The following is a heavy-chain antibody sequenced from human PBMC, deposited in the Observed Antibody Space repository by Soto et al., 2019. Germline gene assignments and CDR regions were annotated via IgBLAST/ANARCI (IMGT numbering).Heavy chain of an antibody. V-gene: IGHV1-46*01. J-gene: IGHJ5*02. D-gene: IGHD1-1*01. CDR1: GYSFISHY. CDR2: IHPAGINT. CDR3: ARDTRWKDVVWWFDP. Sequence: ASVKVSSKAFGYSFISHYMHWVRQAPGQGLEWMGTIHPAGINTAYAQKFQGRVTMTTDTSTSTVYMELTSLTSEDTAVYYCARDTRWKDVVWWFDPWGQGTLVTVSS.